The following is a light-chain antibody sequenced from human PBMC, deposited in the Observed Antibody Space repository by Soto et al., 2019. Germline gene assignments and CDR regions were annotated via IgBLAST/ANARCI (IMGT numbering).Light chain of an antibody. CDR1: QSISNY. Sequence: DIQITDCESSLSASVLYIFIITFRASQSISNYLNWYQQKPGKAPKLLIFAASSLQSGVPSRFSGSGSGTNFTLTISSLQPEDFAAYYCQQSYSATITFGQGTRLEIK. J-gene: IGKJ5*01. CDR2: AAS. V-gene: IGKV1-39*01. CDR3: QQSYSATIT.